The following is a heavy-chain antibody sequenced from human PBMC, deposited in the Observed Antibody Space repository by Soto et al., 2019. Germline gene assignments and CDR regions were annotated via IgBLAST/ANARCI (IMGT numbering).Heavy chain of an antibody. CDR1: GFTFSSYA. D-gene: IGHD6-19*01. V-gene: IGHV3-23*01. CDR2: ISNSGGRT. CDR3: ARDRIAVAGNPEYFQH. J-gene: IGHJ1*01. Sequence: GGSLRLSCAASGFTFSSYAMSWVRQAPGKGLEWVSTISNSGGRTYYADSVKGRFTISRDNSKNTLYLQMNSLRAEDTAVYYCARDRIAVAGNPEYFQHWGQGTLVTVSS.